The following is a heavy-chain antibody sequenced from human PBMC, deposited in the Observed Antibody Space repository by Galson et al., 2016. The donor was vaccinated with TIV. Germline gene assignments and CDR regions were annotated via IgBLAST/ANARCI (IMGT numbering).Heavy chain of an antibody. D-gene: IGHD3-3*01. CDR2: IYWNDDK. Sequence: PALVKPTHTLTLTCTFSGFSLTTGGLGVGWICQPPGKALEWLALIYWNDDKRSSPSLKNRLIITKDTSKNQVVLTLTNMYPVDTATYFCSHTRGDFWSGSSHIYFGMDVWGQGTTVTVSS. V-gene: IGHV2-5*01. J-gene: IGHJ6*02. CDR3: SHTRGDFWSGSSHIYFGMDV. CDR1: GFSLTTGGLG.